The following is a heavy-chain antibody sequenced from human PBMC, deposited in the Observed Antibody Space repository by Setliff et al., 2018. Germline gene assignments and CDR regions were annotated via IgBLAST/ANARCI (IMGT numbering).Heavy chain of an antibody. V-gene: IGHV3-48*03. Sequence: GGSLRLSCAASGFTFSSYEMNWVRRAPGKGLEWISYISGSGSTIYYADSVKGRFTISKDNAKNSLYLQMNNLRAEDTALYFCARDASGSYGTEYFQHWGQGTLVTVSS. CDR2: ISGSGSTI. D-gene: IGHD1-26*01. CDR1: GFTFSSYE. CDR3: ARDASGSYGTEYFQH. J-gene: IGHJ1*01.